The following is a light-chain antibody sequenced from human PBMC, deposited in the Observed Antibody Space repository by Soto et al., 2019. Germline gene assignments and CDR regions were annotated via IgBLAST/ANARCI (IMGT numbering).Light chain of an antibody. CDR3: QQYNNWLIT. Sequence: IVLTQSPGTLSLSPGERTTLSCRASQSISRYLAWYQQKPGQGPRLLIYGASSRATGTPDRFSGSGSGTDFTLTINRLEPEDFAVYYCQQYNNWLITFGQGTRLEI. V-gene: IGKV3-20*01. J-gene: IGKJ5*01. CDR1: QSISRY. CDR2: GAS.